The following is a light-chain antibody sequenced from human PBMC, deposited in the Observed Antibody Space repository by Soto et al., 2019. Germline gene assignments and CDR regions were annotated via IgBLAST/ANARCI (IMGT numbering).Light chain of an antibody. CDR1: QSVSSSY. CDR2: GAS. V-gene: IGKV3-20*01. Sequence: VLTQSPGTLSLSPGDSATLSCRASQSVSSSYLAWYQQKTGQAPRLLIYGASSRATGIPDRLSGSGSGTDLNLTISRLEPEDFAVYYCQQYGSSPITFGQGTRLDI. J-gene: IGKJ5*01. CDR3: QQYGSSPIT.